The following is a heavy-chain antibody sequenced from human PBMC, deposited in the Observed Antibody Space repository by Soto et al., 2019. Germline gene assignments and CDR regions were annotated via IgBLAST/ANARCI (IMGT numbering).Heavy chain of an antibody. CDR1: GYSFTTYW. J-gene: IGHJ4*02. Sequence: GESLKISCKGSGYSFTTYWIGWVRQMPGKGLEWMGVIYPGDSDTTYSPSFQRQVTISPDKSNSTAYLQLSSLKASDTTMYYCARQEDVTGDVYYSYGYWGQETLVTVSS. CDR2: IYPGDSDT. D-gene: IGHD1-20*01. CDR3: ARQEDVTGDVYYSYGY. V-gene: IGHV5-51*01.